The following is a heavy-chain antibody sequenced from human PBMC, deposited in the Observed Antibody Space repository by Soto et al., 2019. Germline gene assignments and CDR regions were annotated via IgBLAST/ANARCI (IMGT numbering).Heavy chain of an antibody. CDR2: ISYDGSNK. D-gene: IGHD3-22*01. Sequence: HPGGSLRLSCAASGFTFSSYGMHWVRQAPGKGLEWVAVISYDGSNKYYADSVKGRFTISRDNSKNTLYLQMNSLRAEDTAVYYCAKEYVDYYDSSGTFDYWGQGTLVTVSS. J-gene: IGHJ4*02. V-gene: IGHV3-30*18. CDR1: GFTFSSYG. CDR3: AKEYVDYYDSSGTFDY.